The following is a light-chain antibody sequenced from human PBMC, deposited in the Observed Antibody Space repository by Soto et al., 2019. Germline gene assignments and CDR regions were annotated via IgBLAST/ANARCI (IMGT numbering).Light chain of an antibody. CDR1: SSNIGSNT. J-gene: IGLJ1*01. Sequence: QSVLTHPPSASGTPGRRVTSSCSGSSSNIGSNTVNWYQQLPGTAPKLLIYTNDQRPSGVPDRFSGSRSGTSASLAISGLQFEDEADYHCSSWDDNLDAVVFGAGTKVTVL. CDR2: TND. CDR3: SSWDDNLDAVV. V-gene: IGLV1-44*01.